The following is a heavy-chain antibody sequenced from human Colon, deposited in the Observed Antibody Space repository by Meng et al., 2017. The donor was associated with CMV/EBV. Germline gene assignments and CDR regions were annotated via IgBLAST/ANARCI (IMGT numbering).Heavy chain of an antibody. CDR3: ARSHAFDI. CDR2: ISGYNGDT. CDR1: GYMFNTYG. V-gene: IGHV1-18*01. J-gene: IGHJ3*02. Sequence: ASMKVSRKASGYMFNTYGVSWVRQVPGQGLEWMGWISGYNGDTDYAQKLQGRLTMTTDTSTNTAYMELRSLRSDDTAMYYCARSHAFDIWGQGTMVTVSS.